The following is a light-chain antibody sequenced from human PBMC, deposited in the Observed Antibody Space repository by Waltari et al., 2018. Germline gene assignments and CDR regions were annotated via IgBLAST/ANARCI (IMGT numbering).Light chain of an antibody. CDR3: AAWDDSLSGVV. CDR2: CNN. CDR1: TSHIGSNY. V-gene: IGLV1-47*02. J-gene: IGLJ2*01. Sequence: QSLLTQPPSASGTPGQRVAISCSGSTSHIGSNYVYCYQQLPGTAPTLLIRCNNRRPSGSPDRFSGSKSCTSASLAISGLRSEDEADYYCAAWDDSLSGVVFGGGAKLTVL.